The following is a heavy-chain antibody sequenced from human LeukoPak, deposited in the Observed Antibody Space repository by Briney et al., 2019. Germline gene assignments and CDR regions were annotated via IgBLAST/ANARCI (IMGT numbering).Heavy chain of an antibody. V-gene: IGHV1-69*04. Sequence: ASVKVSCKASGGTFSSYAISWVRQAPGQGLEWMGRIIPILGIANYAQKFQGRVTITADKSTSTAYMELSSLRSEDTAVYYCARESWIPCGGDCYYDYWGQGTLVTVSS. D-gene: IGHD2-21*02. CDR1: GGTFSSYA. CDR3: ARESWIPCGGDCYYDY. J-gene: IGHJ4*02. CDR2: IIPILGIA.